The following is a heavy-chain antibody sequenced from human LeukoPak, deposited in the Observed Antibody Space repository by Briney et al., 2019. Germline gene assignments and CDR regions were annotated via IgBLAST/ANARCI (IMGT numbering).Heavy chain of an antibody. CDR3: AREGKRRPYYGSGTYGMDV. CDR2: INHSGST. CDR1: GGSFSGYY. V-gene: IGHV4-34*01. D-gene: IGHD3-10*01. J-gene: IGHJ6*04. Sequence: SETLSVTCAVYGGSFSGYYWSWIRQPPGKGLEWIGEINHSGSTNYNPSLKSRVTISVDTSKNRFSLKLSSVTAADTAVYYCAREGKRRPYYGSGTYGMDVWGKGTTVTVSS.